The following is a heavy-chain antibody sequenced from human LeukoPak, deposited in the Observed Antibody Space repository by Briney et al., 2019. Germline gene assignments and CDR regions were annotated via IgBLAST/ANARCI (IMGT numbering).Heavy chain of an antibody. CDR2: IHYGGST. V-gene: IGHV4-39*01. Sequence: SETLSLTCTVSGGSIRSSDYYWGWIRQPPGKGLEWIGSIHYGGSTYDNASLKNRLTISVDTSKNQFSLKLSSVTAADTAVYYCVRLSVQMSTVRAAEYIQHWGQGTLAIVSS. CDR3: VRLSVQMSTVRAAEYIQH. J-gene: IGHJ1*01. CDR1: GGSIRSSDYY. D-gene: IGHD5-24*01.